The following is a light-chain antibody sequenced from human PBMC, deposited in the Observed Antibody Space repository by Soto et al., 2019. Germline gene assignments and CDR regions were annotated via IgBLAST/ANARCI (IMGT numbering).Light chain of an antibody. J-gene: IGLJ3*02. CDR3: SSYTSSSTVV. CDR2: EVS. CDR1: SSDVGGYKY. Sequence: QSVLTQPASVSGSPGQSITISCTGTSSDVGGYKYVSWYQQHPGKAPKLMIYEVSNRPSGVSDRFSGSKSGNTASLTISGLQAEDEADYYCSSYTSSSTVVFGGGTKLPVL. V-gene: IGLV2-14*01.